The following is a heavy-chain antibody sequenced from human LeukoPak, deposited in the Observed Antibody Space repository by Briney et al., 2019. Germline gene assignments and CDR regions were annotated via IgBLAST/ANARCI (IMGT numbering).Heavy chain of an antibody. V-gene: IGHV3-49*01. J-gene: IGHJ4*02. D-gene: IGHD1-26*01. CDR2: IRSKAYGGTT. CDR1: GFTFGDYA. Sequence: GGSLRLSCTASGFTFGDYAMSWFRQAPGKGLEWLGFIRSKAYGGTTEYAASVKGRFTISRDGSKSIAYLQMNSLKTEDTAVYYCTRGPWELLRFDYWGQGTLVTVSS. CDR3: TRGPWELLRFDY.